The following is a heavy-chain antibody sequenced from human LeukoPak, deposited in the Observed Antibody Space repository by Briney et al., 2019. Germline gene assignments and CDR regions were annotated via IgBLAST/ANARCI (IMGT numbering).Heavy chain of an antibody. Sequence: GGSLILYCAACGFTFGSYWMLLVGQAEVTVLVSVSRINSDGSSITYADSVKGRFTISRDNAKNTLYLQMNSLRVEDTAVYYCAREGRVSGYDIDCWGQGTLVTVSS. CDR3: AREGRVSGYDIDC. CDR1: GFTFGSYW. V-gene: IGHV3-74*03. CDR2: INSDGSSI. D-gene: IGHD5-12*01. J-gene: IGHJ4*02.